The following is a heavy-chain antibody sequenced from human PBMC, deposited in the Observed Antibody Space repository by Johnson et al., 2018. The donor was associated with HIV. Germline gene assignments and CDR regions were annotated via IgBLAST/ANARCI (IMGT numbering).Heavy chain of an antibody. CDR1: GFTFSSYG. Sequence: QEQLVESGGGVVQPGRSLRLSCAASGFTFSSYGMHWVRQAPGKGLEWVAVIWYDGSNKYYADSVKGRFTISRDNSKNTLYLQMNSLRAEDTAVYYCTSRNRGGHYYYDSRTDAFDIWGQGSMVTFSS. V-gene: IGHV3-33*01. CDR2: IWYDGSNK. J-gene: IGHJ3*02. CDR3: TSRNRGGHYYYDSRTDAFDI. D-gene: IGHD3-22*01.